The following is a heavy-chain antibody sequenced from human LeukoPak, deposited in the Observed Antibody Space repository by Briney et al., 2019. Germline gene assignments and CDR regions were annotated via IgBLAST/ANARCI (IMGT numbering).Heavy chain of an antibody. D-gene: IGHD5/OR15-5a*01. CDR2: IYSGGST. Sequence: GGSLRLSCAASGFTVSSNYMTWVRQAPGKGLEWVSVIYSGGSTYYADSVKGRFTISRDNSKNKLYLQMNSLRAEDTAVYYCARDVSDYGDFWGQGTLVTVSS. CDR3: ARDVSDYGDF. V-gene: IGHV3-53*01. CDR1: GFTVSSNY. J-gene: IGHJ4*02.